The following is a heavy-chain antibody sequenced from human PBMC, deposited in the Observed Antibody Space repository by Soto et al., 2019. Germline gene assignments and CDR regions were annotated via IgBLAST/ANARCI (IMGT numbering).Heavy chain of an antibody. CDR1: GGSVSSGSYY. CDR3: ARTGDCGGDCYSLANFDY. D-gene: IGHD2-21*02. Sequence: QVQLQESGPGLVKPSETLSLTCTVSGGSVSSGSYYWSWIRQPPGKGLEWIGYIYYSGSTNYNPSLKSRFTISIDTSKNQFSLKLSSVTAADTAVYYCARTGDCGGDCYSLANFDYWGQGTLVTVSS. CDR2: IYYSGST. V-gene: IGHV4-61*01. J-gene: IGHJ4*02.